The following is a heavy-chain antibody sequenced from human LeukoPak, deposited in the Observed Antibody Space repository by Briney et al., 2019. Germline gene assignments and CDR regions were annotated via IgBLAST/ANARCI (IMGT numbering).Heavy chain of an antibody. CDR1: GYTLSDYY. CDR2: LNPHSGGT. D-gene: IGHD5-18*01. Sequence: ASVRVSCKASGYTLSDYYIYWVRQAPGQGLEWLGWLNPHSGGTNFAQKFQGRVTMTRDTSINTAYMELSRLRSDDTAVYYCARVGLGYSYGYLDYWGQGTLVTVSS. V-gene: IGHV1-2*02. CDR3: ARVGLGYSYGYLDY. J-gene: IGHJ4*02.